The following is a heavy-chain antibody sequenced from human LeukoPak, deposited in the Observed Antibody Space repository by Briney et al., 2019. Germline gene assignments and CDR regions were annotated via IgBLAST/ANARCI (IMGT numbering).Heavy chain of an antibody. Sequence: PSETLSLTCTVSGGSISSGDYYWSWIRQPPGKGLEWIGYIYYSGSTYYNPSLKSRVTISVDTSKNQFSLKLSSVTAADTAVYYCARGVPAAWSRNWFDPWGQGTLVTVSS. D-gene: IGHD2-2*01. CDR1: GGSISSGDYY. J-gene: IGHJ5*02. V-gene: IGHV4-30-4*01. CDR2: IYYSGST. CDR3: ARGVPAAWSRNWFDP.